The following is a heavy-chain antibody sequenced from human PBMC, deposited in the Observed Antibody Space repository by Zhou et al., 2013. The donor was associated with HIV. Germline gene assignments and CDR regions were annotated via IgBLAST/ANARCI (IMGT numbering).Heavy chain of an antibody. V-gene: IGHV1-3*01. CDR1: GYTFNSYA. Sequence: QVRLVQSGAELKRPGASVKVSCKASGYTFNSYAIHWVRRAPGQRLEWMGWINSGNGNTYYSQKFQGRVTITRDTSASTAYMELSRLRSEDTAVYYCARGLIAVYYYYYFMYVWGKGTTVTVSS. CDR2: INSGNGNT. D-gene: IGHD6-19*01. J-gene: IGHJ6*04. CDR3: ARGLIAVYYYYYFMYV.